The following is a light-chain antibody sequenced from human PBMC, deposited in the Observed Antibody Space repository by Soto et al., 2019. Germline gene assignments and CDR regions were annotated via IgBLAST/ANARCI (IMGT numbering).Light chain of an antibody. Sequence: DIQMTQSPSTLSASVGDRVTITCRASQSISSWLAWYQQKPGKAPKLLIYDASSLESGVPSRFSGSGSATDFTLTISSLPPDDFATYYYQQYNNYWTFGQGTRVEIK. J-gene: IGKJ1*01. CDR3: QQYNNYWT. CDR1: QSISSW. CDR2: DAS. V-gene: IGKV1-5*01.